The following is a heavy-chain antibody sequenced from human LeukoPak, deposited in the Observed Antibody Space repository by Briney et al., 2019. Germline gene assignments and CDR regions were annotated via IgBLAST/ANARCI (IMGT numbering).Heavy chain of an antibody. CDR3: ARVAVGATLEH. V-gene: IGHV1-2*02. J-gene: IGHJ4*02. Sequence: GASVKVSCKASGYTFTGYYMHWVRQAPGQGLEWMGWINPNSGNTNYAQKFQGRVTMTRDTSTSTVYMELSSLRSEDTAVYFCARVAVGATLEHWGQGTLVTVSS. D-gene: IGHD1-26*01. CDR2: INPNSGNT. CDR1: GYTFTGYY.